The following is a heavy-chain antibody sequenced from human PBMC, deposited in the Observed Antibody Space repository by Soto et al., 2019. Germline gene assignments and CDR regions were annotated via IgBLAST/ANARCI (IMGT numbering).Heavy chain of an antibody. V-gene: IGHV4-59*08. CDR1: GASISSHY. D-gene: IGHD3-22*01. CDR3: AGGGSIVVATRRLMDV. J-gene: IGHJ6*03. CDR2: INYNGNT. Sequence: QVQLQESGPGLVKPSETLSLTCTVSGASISSHYWSWIRQAPGKGLEWIANINYNGNTNYNPSLKSRVTISVDTSKNQFSLTVISVTAADTAMYYCAGGGSIVVATRRLMDVWGRGTTVTVSS.